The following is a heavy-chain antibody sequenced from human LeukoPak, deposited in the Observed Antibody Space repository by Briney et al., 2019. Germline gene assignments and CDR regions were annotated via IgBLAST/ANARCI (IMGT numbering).Heavy chain of an antibody. V-gene: IGHV1-18*01. CDR1: GYTFTSYG. CDR3: ARDPRGYSYDRFDY. J-gene: IGHJ4*02. CDR2: ISAYNGNT. D-gene: IGHD5-18*01. Sequence: ASVKVSCKASGYTFTSYGISWVRQAPGQGLEWMGWISAYNGNTNYAQKLQGRVTMTTDTSTSTAYMELRSLRSDDTALYYCARDPRGYSYDRFDYWGQGTLVTVSS.